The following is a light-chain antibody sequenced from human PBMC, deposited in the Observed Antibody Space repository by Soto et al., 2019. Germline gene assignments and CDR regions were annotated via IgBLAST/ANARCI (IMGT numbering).Light chain of an antibody. J-gene: IGLJ1*01. V-gene: IGLV2-14*01. CDR1: SIDVGGYNY. CDR3: SSYTSSSTRV. Sequence: QSPLTQPASVSGSPGQSITISCTGTSIDVGGYNYVSWYQQHPGKAPKLMIYDVSNRPSGVSNRFSGSKSGNTASLTISGLQAEDEADYYCSSYTSSSTRVFGTGTKVTVL. CDR2: DVS.